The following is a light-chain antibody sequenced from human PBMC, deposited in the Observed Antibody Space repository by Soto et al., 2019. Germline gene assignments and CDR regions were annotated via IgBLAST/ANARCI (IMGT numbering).Light chain of an antibody. V-gene: IGKV3-15*01. CDR3: QQYNNWPPGT. J-gene: IGKJ2*01. CDR1: QSVSSN. CDR2: GAS. Sequence: EIVMTQSPATLSVSPGERATLSCSASQSVSSNLAWYQQKPGQAPRLLIYGASTRATGIPARFSGSGSGTAFTLTISSLQSEDFAVYYCQQYNNWPPGTFGQGTKLEIK.